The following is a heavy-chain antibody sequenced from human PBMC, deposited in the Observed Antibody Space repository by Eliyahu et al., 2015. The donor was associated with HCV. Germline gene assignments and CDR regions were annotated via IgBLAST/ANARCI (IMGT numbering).Heavy chain of an antibody. J-gene: IGHJ4*02. Sequence: EVQLLESGGGLVQPGGSLRLSCAXSRFTFSSYALSWVRQAPGKGLXWVSAISGSGGSTYYADSVKGRFTISRDNSKNTLYLQMNSLSAEDTAVYYCARGYGDYVDFFGFWGQGTLVTVSS. CDR3: ARGYGDYVDFFGF. CDR2: ISGSGGST. V-gene: IGHV3-23*01. D-gene: IGHD4-17*01. CDR1: RFTFSSYA.